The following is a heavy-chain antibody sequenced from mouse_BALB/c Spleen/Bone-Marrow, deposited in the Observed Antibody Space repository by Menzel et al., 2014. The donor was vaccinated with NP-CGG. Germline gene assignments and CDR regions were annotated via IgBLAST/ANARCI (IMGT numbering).Heavy chain of an antibody. CDR1: GYTFTSYY. CDR3: TRSNYGYWFFDV. D-gene: IGHD1-1*01. J-gene: IGHJ1*01. Sequence: VQRVESGAELVKPGASVKLSCKASGYTFTSYYMYWVKQRPGQGLEWIGEINPSNGGTNFNEKFKSKATLTVDKSSNTAYVQLSSLTSEDSAVYHCTRSNYGYWFFDVWGAGTTVTVSS. CDR2: INPSNGGT. V-gene: IGHV1S81*02.